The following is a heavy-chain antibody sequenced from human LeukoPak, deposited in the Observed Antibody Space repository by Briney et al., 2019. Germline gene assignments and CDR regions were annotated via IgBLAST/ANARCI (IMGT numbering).Heavy chain of an antibody. D-gene: IGHD2-2*01. Sequence: GGSLRLSCAASWCTFSDYWLSWVSQAPGKGLEWVANIKPDGSERNYVDSVKGRFTISRDSANNSLYLQMNSLRAEDTAVYYCARDARGIPDSPYNWFDPWGQGTLVTVSS. CDR3: ARDARGIPDSPYNWFDP. J-gene: IGHJ5*02. CDR2: IKPDGSER. V-gene: IGHV3-7*01. CDR1: WCTFSDYW.